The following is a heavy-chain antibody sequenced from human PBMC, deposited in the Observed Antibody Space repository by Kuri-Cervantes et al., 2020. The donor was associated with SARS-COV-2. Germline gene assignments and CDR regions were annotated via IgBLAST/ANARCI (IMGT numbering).Heavy chain of an antibody. CDR2: IWYDGSNK. J-gene: IGHJ4*02. CDR3: ARVSYSSGWSQIDY. D-gene: IGHD6-19*01. V-gene: IGHV3-33*01. CDR1: GFTFSSYG. Sequence: LSLTCAASGFTFSSYGMHWVRQAPGKGLEWVAVIWYDGSNKYYADSVKGRFTISRDNSKNTLYLQMNSLRAEDTAVYYCARVSYSSGWSQIDYWDQGTLVTVSS.